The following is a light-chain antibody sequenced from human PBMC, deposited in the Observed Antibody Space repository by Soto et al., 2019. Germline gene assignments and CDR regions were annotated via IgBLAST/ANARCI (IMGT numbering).Light chain of an antibody. CDR3: QQYGSSLLT. CDR1: QSVSSSY. V-gene: IGKV3-20*01. Sequence: EILLTQSPGTLSLSPGERATLSCRASQSVSSSYLAWYQQKPGQAPRLLIYGASSRATGIPDRFSGSGSGTDFTLTISRREPEDFAVYYCQQYGSSLLTFGGGTKVDIK. CDR2: GAS. J-gene: IGKJ4*01.